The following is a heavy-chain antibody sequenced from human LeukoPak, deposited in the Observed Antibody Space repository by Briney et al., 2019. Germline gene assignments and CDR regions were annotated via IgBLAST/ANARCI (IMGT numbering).Heavy chain of an antibody. D-gene: IGHD3-10*01. CDR1: GFTFSSYG. CDR3: AKVAREFMGAFDI. CDR2: IRYDGSNK. V-gene: IGHV3-30*02. Sequence: GGSLRLSCAASGFTFSSYGMHWVRQAPGKGLEWVAFIRYDGSNKYYADSVKGRFTISRDNSKNTLYLQMNSLRAEDTAVYYCAKVAREFMGAFDIWGQGTVVTVSS. J-gene: IGHJ3*02.